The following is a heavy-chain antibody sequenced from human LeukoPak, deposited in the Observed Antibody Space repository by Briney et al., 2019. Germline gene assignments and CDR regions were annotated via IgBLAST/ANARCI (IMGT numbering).Heavy chain of an antibody. CDR2: INHSGST. CDR3: ARGLGSFDY. J-gene: IGHJ4*02. Sequence: PSETLSLTCAVYGGSFSGYYWSWIRQPPGKGLEWIGEINHSGSTNYNPSLKSRVTISVDTSKNQFSLKLSSVTAADTAVYYCARGLGSFDYWGQGTLVTVSS. CDR1: GGSFSGYY. V-gene: IGHV4-34*01.